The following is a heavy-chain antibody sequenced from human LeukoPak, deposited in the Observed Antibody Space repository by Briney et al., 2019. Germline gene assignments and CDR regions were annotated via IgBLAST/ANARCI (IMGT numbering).Heavy chain of an antibody. V-gene: IGHV3-11*01. CDR1: GFTFSDYY. CDR2: ISSSGSTI. CDR3: ARAYDYGAIDY. J-gene: IGHJ4*02. D-gene: IGHD4-17*01. Sequence: GGSLRLSCAASGFTFSDYYMSWIRQAPGKGLERVSYISSSGSTIYYADSVKGRFTISRDNAKNSLYLQMNSLRAEDTAVYYCARAYDYGAIDYWGQGTLVTVSS.